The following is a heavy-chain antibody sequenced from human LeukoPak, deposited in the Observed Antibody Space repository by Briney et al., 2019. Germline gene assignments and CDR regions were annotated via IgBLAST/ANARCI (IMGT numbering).Heavy chain of an antibody. D-gene: IGHD3-10*01. CDR3: ARESSQGLLWFGELSTPFDY. CDR2: IHYSGST. Sequence: SETLSLTCTVSGGSISSSSYYWGWIRQPPGKGLEWIGSIHYSGSTYYNPSLKSRVTISVDTSKNQFSLKLSSVTAADTAVYYCARESSQGLLWFGELSTPFDYWGQGTLVTVSS. V-gene: IGHV4-39*07. CDR1: GGSISSSSYY. J-gene: IGHJ4*02.